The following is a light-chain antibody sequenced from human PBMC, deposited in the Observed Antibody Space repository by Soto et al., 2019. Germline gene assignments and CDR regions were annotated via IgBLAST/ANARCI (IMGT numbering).Light chain of an antibody. CDR1: SSDVGRYNY. Sequence: QSVLTQPASVSGSPGQSITISCTGTSSDVGRYNYVSWYQQHPGKAPKLMIYEVTNRPSGVSNRFSGSKSGNTASLTITGLQADDEADYYCSTFGGTGVFGTGTKLTVL. J-gene: IGLJ1*01. CDR3: STFGGTGV. CDR2: EVT. V-gene: IGLV2-14*01.